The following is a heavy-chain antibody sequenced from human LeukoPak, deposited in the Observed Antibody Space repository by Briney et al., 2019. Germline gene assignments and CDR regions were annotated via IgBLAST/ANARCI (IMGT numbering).Heavy chain of an antibody. Sequence: PGGSLRLSCAASGFTFSNYGMHWVRQAPGKGLEWVSYISSSSSTIYYADSVKGRFTISRDNAKNSLYLQMNSLRAEDTAVYYCARDYLRGYWGQGTLVTVSS. CDR3: ARDYLRGY. V-gene: IGHV3-48*04. D-gene: IGHD4-23*01. J-gene: IGHJ4*02. CDR2: ISSSSSTI. CDR1: GFTFSNYG.